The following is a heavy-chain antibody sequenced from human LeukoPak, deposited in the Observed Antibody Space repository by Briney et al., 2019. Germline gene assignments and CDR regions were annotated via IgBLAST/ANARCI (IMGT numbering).Heavy chain of an antibody. CDR1: GYTFTSYG. D-gene: IGHD2-15*01. CDR2: ISAYNGNT. CDR3: ARGVICSGGSCYSTYYFDY. Sequence: GASVKVSCKASGYTFTSYGISWVRQAPGQGLEWMGWISAYNGNTNYAQKLQGRVTMTTDTSTSTAYMELSSLRSEDTAVYYCARGVICSGGSCYSTYYFDYWGQGTLVTVSS. V-gene: IGHV1-18*01. J-gene: IGHJ4*02.